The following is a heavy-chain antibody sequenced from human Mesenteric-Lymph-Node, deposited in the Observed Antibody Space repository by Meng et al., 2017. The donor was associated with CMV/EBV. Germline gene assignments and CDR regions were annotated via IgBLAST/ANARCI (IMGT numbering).Heavy chain of an antibody. CDR3: ARDFRVGVTEGPFDF. D-gene: IGHD1-26*01. CDR2: IIPILGIA. J-gene: IGHJ4*02. V-gene: IGHV1-69*10. Sequence: SVKVSCKASGGTFSSYAISWVRQAPGQGLEWMGGIIPILGIANYAQKFQGRVTITADKSTSTAYMELSSLRSEDTAVYYCARDFRVGVTEGPFDFWGQGTLVTVSS. CDR1: GGTFSSYA.